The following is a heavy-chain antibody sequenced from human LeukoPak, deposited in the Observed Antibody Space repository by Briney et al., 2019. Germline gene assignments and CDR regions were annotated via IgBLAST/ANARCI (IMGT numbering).Heavy chain of an antibody. Sequence: SETLSLTCTVSGGSIRSSYYYWGWLRQPPGKGLEWIGEINHSGSTNYNPSLKSRVTISVDTSKNQFSLKLSSVTAADTAVYYCARVVRYYYGSGSYQSPCYFDYWGQGTLVTVSS. CDR1: GGSIRSSYYY. J-gene: IGHJ4*02. CDR2: INHSGST. CDR3: ARVVRYYYGSGSYQSPCYFDY. V-gene: IGHV4-39*07. D-gene: IGHD3-10*01.